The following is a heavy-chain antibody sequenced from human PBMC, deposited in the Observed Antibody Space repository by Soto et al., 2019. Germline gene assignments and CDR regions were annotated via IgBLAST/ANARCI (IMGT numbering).Heavy chain of an antibody. CDR1: GGTFSSYT. Sequence: SVKVSCKASGGTFSSYTISWVRQAPGQGLEWMGGIIPIFGTANYAQKFQGRVTITADESTSTAYMELSSLRSEDTAVYYCARRKSMDTGDAFDIWGQGTMVTVSS. J-gene: IGHJ3*02. D-gene: IGHD5-18*01. CDR3: ARRKSMDTGDAFDI. V-gene: IGHV1-69*13. CDR2: IIPIFGTA.